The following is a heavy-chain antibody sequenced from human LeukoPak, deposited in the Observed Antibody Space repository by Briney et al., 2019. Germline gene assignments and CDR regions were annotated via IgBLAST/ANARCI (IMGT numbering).Heavy chain of an antibody. V-gene: IGHV4-34*01. Sequence: PSETLSLTCAVYGGSFSGYYWSWIRQPPGKGLEWIGEINHSGSTNYNPSLKSRVTISVDTSKNQFSLKLSPVTAADTAVYYCARGPLPYYYYYYMEVWGKGTTVTVSS. CDR3: ARGPLPYYYYYYMEV. D-gene: IGHD2-2*01. CDR2: INHSGST. CDR1: GGSFSGYY. J-gene: IGHJ6*03.